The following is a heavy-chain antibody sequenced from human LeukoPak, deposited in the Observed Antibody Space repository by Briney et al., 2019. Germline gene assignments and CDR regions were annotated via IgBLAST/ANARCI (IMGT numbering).Heavy chain of an antibody. J-gene: IGHJ6*03. V-gene: IGHV1-2*03. CDR2: INPNSGGT. CDR3: ARGTNQLAVAYYYYYMDV. D-gene: IGHD6-19*01. Sequence: LVASVKVSCKASGYTFTGYYMHWVRQAPGQGLEWMGWINPNSGGTNYAQKFQGRVTMTRNTSTNTAYMELSSLRSEDTAVYYCARGTNQLAVAYYYYYMDVWGKGTTVTISS. CDR1: GYTFTGYY.